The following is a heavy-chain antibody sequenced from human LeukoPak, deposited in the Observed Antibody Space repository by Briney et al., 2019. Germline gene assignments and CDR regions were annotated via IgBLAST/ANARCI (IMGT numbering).Heavy chain of an antibody. CDR2: LYYSGST. Sequence: AETLSLTCTVSGGSISNSSYFWVWIRQPPGKGLECFGSLYYSGSTYYNPSLKSRVTITVDTSKNQFSLKQSSVTAADAAVYYCARESDRYCFSKSCPNGYDPWGHGTLVTVSS. CDR1: GGSISNSSYF. J-gene: IGHJ5*02. D-gene: IGHD2-2*01. CDR3: ARESDRYCFSKSCPNGYDP. V-gene: IGHV4-39*07.